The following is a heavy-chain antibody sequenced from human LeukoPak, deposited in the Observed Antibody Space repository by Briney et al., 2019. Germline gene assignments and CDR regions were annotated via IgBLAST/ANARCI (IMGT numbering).Heavy chain of an antibody. CDR3: LIAVAGTAFDI. CDR1: GYTLTELS. J-gene: IGHJ3*02. D-gene: IGHD6-19*01. Sequence: SVKFSCKVSGYTLTELSMHWVRQAPGKGLEWMGGFDPADGDTIYAQKFQGRVTMTEDTSTDTAYMELSRLRSDDTAVYYCLIAVAGTAFDIWGQGTMVTVSS. V-gene: IGHV1-24*01. CDR2: FDPADGDT.